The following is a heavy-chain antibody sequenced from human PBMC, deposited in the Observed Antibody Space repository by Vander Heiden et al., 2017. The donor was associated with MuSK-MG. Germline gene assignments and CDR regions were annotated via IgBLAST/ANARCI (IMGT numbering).Heavy chain of an antibody. Sequence: EVQLVQSGAEVKKPGESLKISCKGSGYSFTSYWIGWVRQMPGKGLEWMGIIYPGDSDTRYSPSFQGQVTISADKSISTAYLQWSSLKASDTAMYYCARSTYYYDSSGYFSPDAFDIWGQGTMVTVSS. D-gene: IGHD3-22*01. V-gene: IGHV5-51*01. J-gene: IGHJ3*02. CDR2: IYPGDSDT. CDR1: GYSFTSYW. CDR3: ARSTYYYDSSGYFSPDAFDI.